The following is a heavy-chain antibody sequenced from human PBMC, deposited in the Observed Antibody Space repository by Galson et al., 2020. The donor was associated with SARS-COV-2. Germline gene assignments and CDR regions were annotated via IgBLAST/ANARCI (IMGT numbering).Heavy chain of an antibody. CDR3: ARDATSSGWYNWFDP. D-gene: IGHD6-19*01. V-gene: IGHV4-39*07. CDR2: VLNSGNT. CDR1: GGSIRSSNYY. Sequence: SETLSLTCTVSGGSIRSSNYYWGWLRPPPGKGLEWIGSVLNSGNTHYSPSLQSRVTISVDTSKNQFSLNLNSVTAADTAMYYCARDATSSGWYNWFDPWGQGTLVTVSS. J-gene: IGHJ5*02.